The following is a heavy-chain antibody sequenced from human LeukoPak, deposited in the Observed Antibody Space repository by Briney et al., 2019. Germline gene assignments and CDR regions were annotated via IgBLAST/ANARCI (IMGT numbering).Heavy chain of an antibody. CDR3: AKDMRPYSGDRSFLFDQ. CDR1: GFSFSYYG. D-gene: IGHD1-26*01. V-gene: IGHV3-30*18. J-gene: IGHJ4*02. CDR2: ISYDGGDK. Sequence: GGSLRLSCAASGFSFSYYGVHWVRQAPGKGLGWVALISYDGGDKYFADSVKGRFSISRDNSQNTLYLQMNSLITEDTAIYYCAKDMRPYSGDRSFLFDQWGQGTLVIVSS.